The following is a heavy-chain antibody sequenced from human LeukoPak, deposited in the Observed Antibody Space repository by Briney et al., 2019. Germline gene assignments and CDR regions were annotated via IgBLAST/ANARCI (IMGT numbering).Heavy chain of an antibody. CDR1: GFTFSTYS. V-gene: IGHV3-21*01. D-gene: IGHD6-13*01. CDR3: AGTAAGTDY. Sequence: PGGSLRLSCAASGFTFSTYSMNWVRQAPGKRLEGVSSISTGSSYMCYADSVKGRFTISRDNAKNSLYLQMNSLRVEDTAVYYCAGTAAGTDYWGQGTLVTVSS. J-gene: IGHJ4*02. CDR2: ISTGSSYM.